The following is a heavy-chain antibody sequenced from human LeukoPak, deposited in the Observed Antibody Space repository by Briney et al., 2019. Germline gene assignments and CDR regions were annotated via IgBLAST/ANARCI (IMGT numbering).Heavy chain of an antibody. CDR3: ARGFDSGY. Sequence: QPGGSLRLSCAASGFTFSSYEMNWVRQAPGRGLEWVSYISSSGGSIYYADSVKGRFTISRDNAKNSLYLQMNGLRGEDTAVYYCARGFDSGYWGQGTLVTVSS. D-gene: IGHD3-9*01. J-gene: IGHJ4*02. CDR1: GFTFSSYE. V-gene: IGHV3-48*03. CDR2: ISSSGGSI.